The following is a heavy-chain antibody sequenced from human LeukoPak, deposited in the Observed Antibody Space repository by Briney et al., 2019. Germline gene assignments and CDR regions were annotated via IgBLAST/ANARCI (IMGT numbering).Heavy chain of an antibody. Sequence: GGSLRLSCAASGFTFSSYAMSWIRQAPGKGLEWVSYISSSGSTIYYADSVKGRFTISRDNAKNSLYLQMNSLRAEDTAVYYCARDGKMGATTGSYWGQGTLVTVSS. D-gene: IGHD1-26*01. J-gene: IGHJ4*02. CDR1: GFTFSSYA. CDR2: ISSSGSTI. CDR3: ARDGKMGATTGSY. V-gene: IGHV3-11*04.